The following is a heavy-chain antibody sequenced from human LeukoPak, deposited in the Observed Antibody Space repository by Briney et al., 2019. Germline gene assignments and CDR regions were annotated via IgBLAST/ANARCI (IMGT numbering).Heavy chain of an antibody. D-gene: IGHD7-27*01. Sequence: PGRSLRLSCAASGFTFDDYAMHWVRQAPGKGLEWVSGISWNSGSIGYADSVKGRFTTSRDNAKNSRYLQMNSLRAEETALYFCAKDMATGAKGGHFDYWGQGTLVTVSS. CDR2: ISWNSGSI. J-gene: IGHJ4*02. V-gene: IGHV3-9*01. CDR1: GFTFDDYA. CDR3: AKDMATGAKGGHFDY.